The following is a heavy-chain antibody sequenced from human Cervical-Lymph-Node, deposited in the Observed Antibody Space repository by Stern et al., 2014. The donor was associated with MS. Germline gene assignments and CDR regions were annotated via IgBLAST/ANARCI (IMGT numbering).Heavy chain of an antibody. J-gene: IGHJ4*02. V-gene: IGHV3-30*18. Sequence: VQLVDSGGGAVRPGGSLRLSCAASEFTFSTYNMHWVRQTPGKLLEWVAFVSFDGSNRKYADSVKGRFTISRDNSKNTVYLQMNSLRVGDTAFYYCAKEIRLSSGLDSWGQGTLVTVSS. CDR3: AKEIRLSSGLDS. D-gene: IGHD6-19*01. CDR1: EFTFSTYN. CDR2: VSFDGSNR.